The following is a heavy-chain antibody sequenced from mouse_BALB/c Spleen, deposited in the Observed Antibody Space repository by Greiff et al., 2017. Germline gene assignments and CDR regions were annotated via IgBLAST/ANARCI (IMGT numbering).Heavy chain of an antibody. D-gene: IGHD2-5*01. CDR3: ARKDSTYFDY. Sequence: QVQLQQSGAELARPGASVKLSCKASGYTFTSYWMQWVKQRPGQGLEWIGAIYPGDGDTRYTQKFKGKATLTADKSSSTAYMQLSSLASEDSAVYYCARKDSTYFDYWGQGTTLTVSS. J-gene: IGHJ2*01. CDR2: IYPGDGDT. CDR1: GYTFTSYW. V-gene: IGHV1-87*01.